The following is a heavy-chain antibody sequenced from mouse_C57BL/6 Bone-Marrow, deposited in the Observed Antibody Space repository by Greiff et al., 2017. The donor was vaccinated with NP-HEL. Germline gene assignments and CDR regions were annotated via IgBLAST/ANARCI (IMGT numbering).Heavy chain of an antibody. CDR3: ARSHYYGSSYYFDY. J-gene: IGHJ2*01. D-gene: IGHD1-1*01. V-gene: IGHV5-17*01. CDR1: GFTFSDYG. CDR2: ISSGSSTI. Sequence: EVKLVESGGGLVKPGGSLKLSCAASGFTFSDYGMHWVRQAPEKGLEWVAYISSGSSTIYYADTVKGRFTISRDNAKNTLFLQMTSLRSEDTTVYYCARSHYYGSSYYFDYWGQGTTLTVSS.